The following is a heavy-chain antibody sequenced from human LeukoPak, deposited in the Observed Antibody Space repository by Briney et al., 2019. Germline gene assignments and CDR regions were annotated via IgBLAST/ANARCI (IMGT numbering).Heavy chain of an antibody. CDR3: ARDRDGATGSTGY. CDR1: GFTFSSYS. J-gene: IGHJ4*02. V-gene: IGHV3-21*01. CDR2: IRSSSRYI. D-gene: IGHD5-12*01. Sequence: GGSLRLSCAASGFTFSSYSMNWVRQAPGKGLEWVSSIRSSSRYIYYADSVKGRFTISRDNAKNSLYLQMNSLRAEDTAVYYCARDRDGATGSTGYWGQGTLVTVSS.